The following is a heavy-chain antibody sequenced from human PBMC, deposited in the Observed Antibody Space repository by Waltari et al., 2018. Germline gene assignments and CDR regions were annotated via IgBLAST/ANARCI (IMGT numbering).Heavy chain of an antibody. CDR2: ISPYNGNT. CDR1: GYTFTTYG. Sequence: QVQLVQSGAEVKKPGASVKVSCKASGYTFTTYGISWVRQAPGQGLEWMGWISPYNGNTNYGQKFQGRVIMTADTSTSTAHMELRSLRSDDTAVYYCARAFLEWLFTDYWGPGTVVTVSS. D-gene: IGHD3-3*01. CDR3: ARAFLEWLFTDY. V-gene: IGHV1-18*01. J-gene: IGHJ4*02.